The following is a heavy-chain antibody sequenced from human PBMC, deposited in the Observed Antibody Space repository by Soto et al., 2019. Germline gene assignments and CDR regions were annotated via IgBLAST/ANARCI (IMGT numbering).Heavy chain of an antibody. D-gene: IGHD2-15*01. CDR3: AKRYCSGGSCYQLGAFDI. CDR2: ISYDGSNK. Sequence: GGSLRLSCAASGFTFSSYAMHWVRQAPGKGLEWVAVISYDGSNKYYADSVKGRFTISRDNSKNTLYLQMNSLRAEDTAVYYCAKRYCSGGSCYQLGAFDIWGQGTMVTVSS. V-gene: IGHV3-30-3*02. J-gene: IGHJ3*02. CDR1: GFTFSSYA.